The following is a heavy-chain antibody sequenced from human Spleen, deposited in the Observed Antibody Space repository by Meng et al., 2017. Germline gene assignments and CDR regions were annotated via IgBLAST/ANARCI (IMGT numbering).Heavy chain of an antibody. V-gene: IGHV4-61*10. Sequence: SETLSLTCTVSGASVSSGSYYWSWIRQPAGKGLEWIGRVLASGSTNFNPSLKSRVTISVDTSKNQFSLKLSSVTAADTAVYYCAGSIVGATGVDYWGQGTLVTVSS. CDR3: AGSIVGATGVDY. D-gene: IGHD1-26*01. CDR2: VLASGST. J-gene: IGHJ4*02. CDR1: GASVSSGSYY.